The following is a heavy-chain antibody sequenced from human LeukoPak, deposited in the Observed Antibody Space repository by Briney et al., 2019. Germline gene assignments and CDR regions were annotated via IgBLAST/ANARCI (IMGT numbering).Heavy chain of an antibody. Sequence: SETLSLTCTVSGGSISSYYWSWIRQPPGKGLEWIGYIYYSGSTNYNPSPKSRVTISVDTSKNQFSLKLSSVTAADTAVYYCARGWSCSGGSCYQVPYYYYMDVWGKGTTVTVSS. V-gene: IGHV4-59*01. CDR3: ARGWSCSGGSCYQVPYYYYMDV. CDR1: GGSISSYY. D-gene: IGHD2-15*01. CDR2: IYYSGST. J-gene: IGHJ6*03.